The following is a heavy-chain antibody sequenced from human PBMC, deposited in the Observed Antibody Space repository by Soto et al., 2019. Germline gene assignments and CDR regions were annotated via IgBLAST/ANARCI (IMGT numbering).Heavy chain of an antibody. D-gene: IGHD1-20*01. J-gene: IGHJ4*02. V-gene: IGHV3-23*01. CDR2: ISGSGFKK. Sequence: GGSLRLSCAASGFIFENFGMSWVRQAPGKGLEWISSISGSGFKKYYADSVKGRFTISRDSSKNTLFLHMSSLTAEDTAVYRCAKDSVTLILAVTGGFDSWGQGTLVTVSS. CDR3: AKDSVTLILAVTGGFDS. CDR1: GFIFENFG.